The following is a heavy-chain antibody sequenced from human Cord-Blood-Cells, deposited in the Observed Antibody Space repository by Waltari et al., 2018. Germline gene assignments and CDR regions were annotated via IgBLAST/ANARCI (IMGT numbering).Heavy chain of an antibody. V-gene: IGHV1-8*03. CDR2: MNHNSGNT. CDR1: GYTFTSYD. D-gene: IGHD3-22*01. J-gene: IGHJ6*03. CDR3: ARVYYDSSATYYYYYYYMDV. Sequence: QVQLVQSGAEVKKPGASVKVSCKASGYTFTSYDINWVRQATGQGLEWMGLMNHNSGNTGNAQKFQGRVTITRNTSISTAYMELSSLRSEDTAVYYCARVYYDSSATYYYYYYYMDVWGKGTTVTVSS.